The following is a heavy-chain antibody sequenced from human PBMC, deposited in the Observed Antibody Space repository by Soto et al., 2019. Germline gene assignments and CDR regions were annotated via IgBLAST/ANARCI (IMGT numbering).Heavy chain of an antibody. CDR1: GVNFSSYG. CDR2: ISGSGGST. CDR3: AKHLLRELQGYSPPGPGKNKYYYYGMDV. Sequence: PGGSLRLSCAASGVNFSSYGMSWVRQAPGKGLEWVSAISGSGGSTYYADPVKGRFTISRDNSKNTLYLQMNSLRAEDTAVYYCAKHLLRELQGYSPPGPGKNKYYYYGMDVWGQGTTVTVSS. V-gene: IGHV3-23*01. J-gene: IGHJ6*02. D-gene: IGHD5-18*01.